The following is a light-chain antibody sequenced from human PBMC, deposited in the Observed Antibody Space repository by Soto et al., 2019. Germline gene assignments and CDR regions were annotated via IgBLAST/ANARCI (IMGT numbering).Light chain of an antibody. CDR2: GAS. J-gene: IGKJ1*01. CDR3: QQYNSYSWT. CDR1: QSVGSD. V-gene: IGKV3D-15*01. Sequence: EIVMTQSPATLSVSPGERATLSCRASQSVGSDLAWYQQKPGQAPRLLIYGASSRATGIPDRFSGSGSGTEFTLTISSLQPDDFATYYCQQYNSYSWTFGQGTKVDIK.